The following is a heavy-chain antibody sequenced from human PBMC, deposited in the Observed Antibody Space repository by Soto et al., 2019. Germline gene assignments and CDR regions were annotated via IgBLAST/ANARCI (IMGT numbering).Heavy chain of an antibody. V-gene: IGHV3-23*01. CDR1: GFTISSNA. J-gene: IGHJ4*02. Sequence: EVQLLESGGGLVQPGGSLRLSCAASGFTISSNAMYWVRQAPGKGLEWVSGISDRGDTTHYADSVKGRFTISSDTSKNTLYLHLNTLRADDTAVYYCAKDKPGTTSFDYWGQGTLVTVSS. CDR3: AKDKPGTTSFDY. D-gene: IGHD1-1*01. CDR2: ISDRGDTT.